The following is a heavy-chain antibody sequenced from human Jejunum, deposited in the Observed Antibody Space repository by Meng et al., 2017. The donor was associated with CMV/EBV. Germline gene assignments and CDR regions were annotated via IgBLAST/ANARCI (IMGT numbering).Heavy chain of an antibody. CDR1: FNNSG. CDR2: IRYDGSTK. D-gene: IGHD2-2*01. V-gene: IGHV3-30*02. J-gene: IGHJ6*02. Sequence: FNNSGMHWVRLAPGKGLEWVAFIRYDGSTKVYAESVKGRFTISRDNSKNTLAMQMNSLRAGDTAVYYCAKDDCDITNCWQFYGLDVWGQGTTVTVSS. CDR3: AKDDCDITNCWQFYGLDV.